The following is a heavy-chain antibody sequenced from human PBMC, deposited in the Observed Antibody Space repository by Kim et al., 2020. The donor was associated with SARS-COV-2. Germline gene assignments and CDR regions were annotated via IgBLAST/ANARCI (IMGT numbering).Heavy chain of an antibody. Sequence: GGSLRLSCAASGFTFSSYAMSWVRQAPGKGLEWVSAISGSGGSTYYADSVKGRFTISRDNSKNTLYLQMNSLRAEDTAVYYCAKAGYFDWLDENWFDPWGQGTLVTVSS. CDR2: ISGSGGST. D-gene: IGHD3-9*01. CDR3: AKAGYFDWLDENWFDP. CDR1: GFTFSSYA. V-gene: IGHV3-23*01. J-gene: IGHJ5*02.